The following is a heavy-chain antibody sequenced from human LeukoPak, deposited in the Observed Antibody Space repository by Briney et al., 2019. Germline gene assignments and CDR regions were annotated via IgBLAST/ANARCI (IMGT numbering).Heavy chain of an antibody. V-gene: IGHV3-30*04. Sequence: QPGRSLRLSCAASGFTFSSYAMHWVRQAPGKGLEWVTVISYDGINKYYADSVKGRFTISRDNSKNTLYLQMNRLRAEDTAMYFCARQPQDIVVVPAASLQNPNWFDPWGQGTLVTVSS. CDR3: ARQPQDIVVVPAASLQNPNWFDP. CDR1: GFTFSSYA. J-gene: IGHJ5*02. D-gene: IGHD2-2*01. CDR2: ISYDGINK.